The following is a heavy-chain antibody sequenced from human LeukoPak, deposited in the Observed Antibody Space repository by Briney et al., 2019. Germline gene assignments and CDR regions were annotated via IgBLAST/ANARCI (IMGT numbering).Heavy chain of an antibody. V-gene: IGHV4-34*01. CDR2: INHSGST. D-gene: IGHD5-24*01. CDR3: AVAPRWLQSGNFDY. CDR1: GGSFSGYY. J-gene: IGHJ4*02. Sequence: PSETLSLTCAVYGGSFSGYYWSWIRQPPGKGLEWIGEINHSGSTNYNPSLESRVTISVDTSKNQFSLKLSSVTAADTAVYYRAVAPRWLQSGNFDYWGQGTLVTVSS.